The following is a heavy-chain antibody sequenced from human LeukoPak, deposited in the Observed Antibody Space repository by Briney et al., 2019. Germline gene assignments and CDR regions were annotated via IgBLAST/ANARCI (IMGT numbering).Heavy chain of an antibody. D-gene: IGHD6-6*01. CDR2: FSGSGGST. CDR3: AKDPVGVIAAHPLDAFDI. Sequence: PLGCLRLSCAPSLFTSSSDAMSCVRQAPGKGREWVSAFSGSGGSTYYADSGKGRFTISRDNSKNTLYMQMNSLRAEDTAVYYCAKDPVGVIAAHPLDAFDIWGQGTMVTVSS. J-gene: IGHJ3*02. V-gene: IGHV3-23*01. CDR1: LFTSSSDA.